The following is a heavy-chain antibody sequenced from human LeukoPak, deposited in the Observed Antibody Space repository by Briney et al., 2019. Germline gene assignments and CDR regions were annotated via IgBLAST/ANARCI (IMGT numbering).Heavy chain of an antibody. V-gene: IGHV3-20*01. CDR3: ARGDCSITSCLIDY. Sequence: GGSLRPSCAASGFTFDDYGMSWVRQAPGKGLEWVSGINWNGGSTGYADSVKGRFTISRDNAKHSLCLQMNSLRAEDTALYHCARGDCSITSCLIDYWGQGTLVTVSS. CDR1: GFTFDDYG. D-gene: IGHD2-2*01. J-gene: IGHJ4*02. CDR2: INWNGGST.